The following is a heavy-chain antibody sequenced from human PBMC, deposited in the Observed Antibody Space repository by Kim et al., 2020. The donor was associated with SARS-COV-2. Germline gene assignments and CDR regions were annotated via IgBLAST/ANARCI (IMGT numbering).Heavy chain of an antibody. CDR2: IFYSRST. D-gene: IGHD3-10*01. CDR3: ARLPNYFGSGAFDY. Sequence: SETLSLTCTVSGGSFSTSSYYWGWIRQSPGKGLEWIGSIFYSRSTYYNPSLKSRVTISVDTSKNQFSLKLTSVTAADTAVYYCARLPNYFGSGAFDYWGPATLVTVSS. CDR1: GGSFSTSSYY. V-gene: IGHV4-39*01. J-gene: IGHJ4*02.